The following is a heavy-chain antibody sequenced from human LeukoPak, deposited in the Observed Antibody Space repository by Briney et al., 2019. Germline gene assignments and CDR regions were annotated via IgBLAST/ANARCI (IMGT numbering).Heavy chain of an antibody. CDR3: ARVSRYRPN. V-gene: IGHV3-30*03. Sequence: GTSLRLSCSVSGFTFKAFRMHWVRQAPGKGLEWVAFISEDGDNDSYADSVKGRFTISRDNYENTLHLQMNSLRSEDTAVYYCARVSRYRPNWGQGNLVTVSS. D-gene: IGHD3-16*02. CDR2: ISEDGDND. J-gene: IGHJ4*02. CDR1: GFTFKAFR.